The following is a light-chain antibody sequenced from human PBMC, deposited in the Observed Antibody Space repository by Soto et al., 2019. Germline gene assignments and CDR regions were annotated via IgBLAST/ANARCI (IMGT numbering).Light chain of an antibody. V-gene: IGKV3-15*01. CDR2: GAS. CDR3: QQYNNWPPT. J-gene: IGKJ1*01. CDR1: QSVSSN. Sequence: IVMTQSPATLSVSPVERATLSCRASQSVSSNLAWYQQKPGQAPRLLIYGASTRATGIPARFSGSGSGTEFTLTISSLQSEDFAVYYCQQYNNWPPTFGQGTKVDIK.